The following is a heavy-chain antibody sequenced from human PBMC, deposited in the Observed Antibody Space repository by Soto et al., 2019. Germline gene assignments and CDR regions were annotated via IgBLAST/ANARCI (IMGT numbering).Heavy chain of an antibody. V-gene: IGHV4-31*03. D-gene: IGHD2-21*02. CDR1: GGSISSGGYY. J-gene: IGHJ5*02. CDR2: IYYSGST. Sequence: SETLSLTCTVSGGSISSGGYYWSWIRQHPGKGLEWIGYIYYSGSTYYNPSLKSRVTISVDTSKNQFSLKLSSVTAADTAVYYCARDPRDCNTGDNGFDPWGQGTLVTVSS. CDR3: ARDPRDCNTGDNGFDP.